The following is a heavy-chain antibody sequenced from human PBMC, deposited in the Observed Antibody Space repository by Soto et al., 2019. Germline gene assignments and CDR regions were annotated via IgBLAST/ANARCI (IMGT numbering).Heavy chain of an antibody. Sequence: EVHLLESGGGFLQPGGSLRLSCAASGFSFSIFAMNWVRQAPGKGLEWVSTISSGGGTTLYADSVKGRFTISRDNSKNTVSLQMNSLRAEDPAVYYCVRGYSYVWGQGTLVTVSS. CDR1: GFSFSIFA. J-gene: IGHJ4*02. V-gene: IGHV3-23*01. CDR3: VRGYSYV. D-gene: IGHD5-18*01. CDR2: ISSGGGTT.